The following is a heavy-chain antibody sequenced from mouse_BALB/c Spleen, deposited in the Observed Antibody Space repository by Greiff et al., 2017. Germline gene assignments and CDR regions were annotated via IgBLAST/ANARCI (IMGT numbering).Heavy chain of an antibody. Sequence: EVMLVESGPGLVKPSQSLSLTCTVTGYSITSDYAWNWIRQFPGNKLEWMGYISYSGSTSYNPSLKSRISITRDTSKNQFFLQLNSVTTEDTATYYCARRDGYHWYFDVWGAGTTVTVSS. V-gene: IGHV3-2*02. CDR3: ARRDGYHWYFDV. D-gene: IGHD2-3*01. CDR1: GYSITSDYA. J-gene: IGHJ1*01. CDR2: ISYSGST.